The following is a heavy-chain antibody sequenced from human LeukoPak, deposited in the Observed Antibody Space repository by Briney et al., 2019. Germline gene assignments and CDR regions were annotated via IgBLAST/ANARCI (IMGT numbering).Heavy chain of an antibody. D-gene: IGHD3-10*01. CDR3: AKDMAFGEYRYYYGMDV. J-gene: IGHJ6*02. V-gene: IGHV3-23*01. CDR2: SSSGGSNP. Sequence: GGSLRLSCAASGFTFSKYALVWVRQAPGKGLEWVSASSSGGSNPLYADAVKGRFTISRDNSKNSLYLQMNSLRAEDTALYYCAKDMAFGEYRYYYGMDVWGRGTTVTVSS. CDR1: GFTFSKYA.